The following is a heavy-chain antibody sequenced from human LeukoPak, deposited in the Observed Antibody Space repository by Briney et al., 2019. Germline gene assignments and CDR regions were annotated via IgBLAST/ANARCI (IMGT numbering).Heavy chain of an antibody. CDR3: ARSNNTYGMDV. J-gene: IGHJ6*02. CDR2: TYHSGRT. Sequence: SDTQSLTHGSSDGSSSRRNWWSRVRQYPGKGLEWTGETYHSGRTNYNPSLKSRATISVDKSKTQFSLKLSSVTVADTAVYYCARSNNTYGMDVCGQGTTVTVSS. D-gene: IGHD1/OR15-1a*01. CDR1: DGSSSRRNW. V-gene: IGHV4-4*02.